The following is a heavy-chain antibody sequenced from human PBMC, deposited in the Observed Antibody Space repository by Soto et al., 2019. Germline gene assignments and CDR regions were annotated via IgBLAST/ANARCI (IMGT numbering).Heavy chain of an antibody. V-gene: IGHV1-8*01. D-gene: IGHD2-15*01. J-gene: IGHJ6*03. CDR3: ARSVNAATSIMYYYYYYMDV. Sequence: GASVKVSFKASGYTFTSYDINWVRQATGQGLEWMGWMNPNSGNTGYAQKFQGRVTMTRNTSISTAYMELSSLRSEDTAVYYCARSVNAATSIMYYYYYYMDVWGKGTTVTVSS. CDR2: MNPNSGNT. CDR1: GYTFTSYD.